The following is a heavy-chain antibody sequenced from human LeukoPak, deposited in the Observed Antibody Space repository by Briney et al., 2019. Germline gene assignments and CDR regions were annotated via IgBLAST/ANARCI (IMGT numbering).Heavy chain of an antibody. D-gene: IGHD4-17*01. CDR1: GYSISSGYY. CDR3: ARRRAFPYGDYDY. J-gene: IGHJ4*02. V-gene: IGHV4-38-2*02. Sequence: PSETLSLTCTVSGYSISSGYYWGWIRQPPGKGLEWIGSIYHSGSTYYNPSLKSRVTISVDTSKSQFSLKLSSVTAADTAVYYCARRRAFPYGDYDYWGQGTLVTVSS. CDR2: IYHSGST.